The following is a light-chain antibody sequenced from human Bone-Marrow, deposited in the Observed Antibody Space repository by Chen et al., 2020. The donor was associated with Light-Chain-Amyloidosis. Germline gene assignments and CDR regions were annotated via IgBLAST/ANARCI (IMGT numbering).Light chain of an antibody. CDR3: SSYTNSRTLV. V-gene: IGLV2-14*03. CDR2: DIS. J-gene: IGLJ2*01. Sequence: QSALTQPASVSVSPGQSLTISCTGTSSDVGGYNHVSWYQQHTGKAPKLMIYDISNRPSGVSNHFSGSKSRNTASLTISGLQAEYEADYYCSSYTNSRTLVFGGGTKLTVL. CDR1: SSDVGGYNH.